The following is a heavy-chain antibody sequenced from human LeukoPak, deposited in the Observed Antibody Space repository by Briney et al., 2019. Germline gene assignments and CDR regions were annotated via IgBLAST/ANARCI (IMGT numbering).Heavy chain of an antibody. J-gene: IGHJ4*02. CDR1: GGSITSYY. CDR2: IYYSGNT. CDR3: ARHSKTYYDFDF. D-gene: IGHD1-26*01. V-gene: IGHV4-59*08. Sequence: PSETLSLTCTVSGGSITSYYWSWIRQPPGRGLEWIGYIYYSGNTNYNPSLESRVTISVDTSKNQFSLILTSVTAADTAVYYCARHSKTYYDFDFWGQGTLVTVSS.